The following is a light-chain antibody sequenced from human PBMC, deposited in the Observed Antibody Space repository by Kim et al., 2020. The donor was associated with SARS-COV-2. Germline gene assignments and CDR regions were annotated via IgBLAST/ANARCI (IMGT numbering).Light chain of an antibody. V-gene: IGKV1-17*01. Sequence: ASVGDRVTIACRSSQAIRNDLGWYQQNPGRAPKRLIYGASSLQSGVPSRFSVSGSGTEFTLTLSSVQPEDFATYFCLQHSTYPITFGQGTRLEIK. CDR3: LQHSTYPIT. CDR2: GAS. J-gene: IGKJ5*01. CDR1: QAIRND.